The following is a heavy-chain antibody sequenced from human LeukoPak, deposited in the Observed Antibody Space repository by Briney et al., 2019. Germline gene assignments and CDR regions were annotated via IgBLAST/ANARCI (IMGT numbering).Heavy chain of an antibody. CDR3: ARDNPEYFDY. J-gene: IGHJ4*02. CDR1: GFTFGSYG. V-gene: IGHV3-30*02. Sequence: GGSLRLSCAASGFTFGSYGMHWVRQAPGKGLEWVTFIRSDGSNKYYADSVKGRFTISRDNSKNTLYLQMNTLIADDTAVYYCARDNPEYFDYWGQGTLVTVSS. CDR2: IRSDGSNK. D-gene: IGHD1-14*01.